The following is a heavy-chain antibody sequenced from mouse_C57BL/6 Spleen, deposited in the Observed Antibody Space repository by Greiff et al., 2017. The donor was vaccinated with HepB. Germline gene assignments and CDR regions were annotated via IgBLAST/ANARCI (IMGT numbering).Heavy chain of an antibody. CDR2: IDPSDSYT. J-gene: IGHJ2*01. CDR3: ARNYYPL. V-gene: IGHV1-50*01. Sequence: QVQLQQPGAELVKPGASVKLSCKASGYTFTSYWMQWVKQRPGQGLEWIGEIDPSDSYTNYNQKFKGKATLTVDTSASTAYMQLSSLTSEDSAVYYCARNYYPLWGQGTTLTVSS. D-gene: IGHD1-1*01. CDR1: GYTFTSYW.